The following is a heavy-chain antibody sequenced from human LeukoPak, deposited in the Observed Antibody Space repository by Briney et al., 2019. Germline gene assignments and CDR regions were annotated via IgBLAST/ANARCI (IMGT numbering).Heavy chain of an antibody. CDR1: GYTFTSYG. D-gene: IGHD3-10*01. CDR3: ARSRGELLWFGELPFDY. CDR2: ISAYNGNT. Sequence: ASVKVSCKASGYTFTSYGISWVRQAPGQGLEWMGWISAYNGNTNYAQKLQGRVTMTTDTSTSTAYMELRSLRSDDTAVYYCARSRGELLWFGELPFDYWGQGTLVTVSS. V-gene: IGHV1-18*01. J-gene: IGHJ4*02.